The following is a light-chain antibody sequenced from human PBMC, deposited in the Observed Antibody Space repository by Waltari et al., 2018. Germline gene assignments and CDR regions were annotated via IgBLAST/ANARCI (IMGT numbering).Light chain of an antibody. Sequence: ETMMTQSPATLSVSPGERATLSCRASQTVSINLAWYQQKPGQPPRLLIYGASTRATGIPARFSGSVSGTEFTLTISSLQSEDFAIYYCQQYNNWPPATFGLGTKVEIK. CDR2: GAS. CDR1: QTVSIN. CDR3: QQYNNWPPAT. J-gene: IGKJ1*01. V-gene: IGKV3-15*01.